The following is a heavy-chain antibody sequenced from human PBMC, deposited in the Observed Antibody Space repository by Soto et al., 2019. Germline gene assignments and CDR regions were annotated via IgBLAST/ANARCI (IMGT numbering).Heavy chain of an antibody. Sequence: PGGSLRLSCAASGFTVRSNYMSWVRQAPGKGLGWVSVIYSGGSTYYADSVKGRFTISRDNSKNTLYLQMNSLRAEDTAVYYCARARTTFGYYYGMDVWGQGTTVTVSS. CDR3: ARARTTFGYYYGMDV. CDR1: GFTVRSNY. D-gene: IGHD4-17*01. J-gene: IGHJ6*02. CDR2: IYSGGST. V-gene: IGHV3-53*01.